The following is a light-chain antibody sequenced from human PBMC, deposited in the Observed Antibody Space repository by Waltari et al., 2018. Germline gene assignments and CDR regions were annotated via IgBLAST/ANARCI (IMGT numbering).Light chain of an antibody. CDR3: QTGGHGTWV. V-gene: IGLV4-69*01. Sequence: QLVLTQSPSASASLGASVKLPCTLSSGPSSNVIAWHQQQPEKGPRYLMKVNSDGSHSKGDKIPDRFSGSSSGAEHYLTISSLQSEDEADYYCQTGGHGTWVFGGGTKLTVL. CDR1: SGPSSNV. J-gene: IGLJ3*02. CDR2: VNSDGSH.